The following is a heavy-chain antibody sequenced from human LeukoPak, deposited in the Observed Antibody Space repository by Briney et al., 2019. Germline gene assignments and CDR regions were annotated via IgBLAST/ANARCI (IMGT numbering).Heavy chain of an antibody. CDR1: GFTFSSYD. J-gene: IGHJ3*02. CDR2: IWYDGSNK. Sequence: GGSLRLSCAASGFTFSSYDMHWVRQAPGKGLEWVALIWYDGSNKNYADSVKGRFTISRDNSKDTLFLQMNSLRAEDTAVYYCAREASDAFDIWGQGTMVTVSS. CDR3: AREASDAFDI. V-gene: IGHV3-33*01.